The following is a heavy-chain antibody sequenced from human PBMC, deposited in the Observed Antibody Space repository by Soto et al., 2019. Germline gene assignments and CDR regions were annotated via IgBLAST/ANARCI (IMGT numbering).Heavy chain of an antibody. CDR1: GFTFRTFG. CDR3: AKDYDDTGFAH. Sequence: QVQLVESGGGVVQPGRPLRLSCAASGFTFRTFGMHWVRQAPGMGLEWVASISNDAKNDYYTDSVRGRFTISRDNSRDALYLEMSSLRVEDTARYYCAKDYDDTGFAHWGQGILVTVSA. J-gene: IGHJ4*02. CDR2: ISNDAKND. V-gene: IGHV3-30*18. D-gene: IGHD3-3*01.